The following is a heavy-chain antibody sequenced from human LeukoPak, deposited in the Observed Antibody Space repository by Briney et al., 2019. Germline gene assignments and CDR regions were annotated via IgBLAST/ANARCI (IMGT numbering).Heavy chain of an antibody. CDR3: ARVLITFGGVIVTTYYFDY. V-gene: IGHV1-18*01. J-gene: IGHJ4*02. CDR1: GYTFTSYG. D-gene: IGHD3-16*02. Sequence: GASVKVSCKASGYTFTSYGISWVRQAPGQGLEWMGWISAYNGNTNYAQKLQGRATMTTDTSTSTAYMELRSLRSDDTAVYYCARVLITFGGVIVTTYYFDYWGQGTLVTVSS. CDR2: ISAYNGNT.